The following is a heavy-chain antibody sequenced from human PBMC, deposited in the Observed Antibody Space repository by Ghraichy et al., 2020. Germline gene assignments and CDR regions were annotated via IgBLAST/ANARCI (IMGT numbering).Heavy chain of an antibody. CDR2: INPNSGGT. V-gene: IGHV1-2*02. D-gene: IGHD6-19*01. CDR3: ARVGVVAGTWDFDY. Sequence: ASVKVSCKASGYTGTGYYMHWVRQAPGQGLEWMGWINPNSGGTNYAQKFQGRVTMTRDTSISTAYMELSRLRSDDTAVYYCARVGVVAGTWDFDYWGQGTLVTVSS. CDR1: GYTGTGYY. J-gene: IGHJ4*02.